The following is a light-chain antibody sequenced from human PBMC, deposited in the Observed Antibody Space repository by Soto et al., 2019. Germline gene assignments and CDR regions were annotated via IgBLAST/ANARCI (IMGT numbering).Light chain of an antibody. CDR2: AAS. J-gene: IGKJ4*01. CDR1: QSISSY. Sequence: DIQMTQSPSSLSASVGDRVTITCRASQSISSYLNWYQQKPGKAPKLLIYAASSLRSGVPSRFSGSGSGTDFTLTISSLQPEDFAAYYCQQSYSNPQLTFGGGAKVDIK. CDR3: QQSYSNPQLT. V-gene: IGKV1-39*01.